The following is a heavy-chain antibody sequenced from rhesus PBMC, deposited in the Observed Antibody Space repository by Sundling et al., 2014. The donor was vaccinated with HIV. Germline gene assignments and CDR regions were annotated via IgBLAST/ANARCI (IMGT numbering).Heavy chain of an antibody. D-gene: IGHD5-42*01. CDR2: INGRSGST. V-gene: IGHV4-165*01. J-gene: IGHJ4*01. CDR1: GGSFSGYY. CDR3: ARERGSRVDF. Sequence: QVQLQESGPGLVKPSETLSLTCAVSGGSFSGYYWGWIRQPPGKGLEWIGYINGRSGSTDYNPSLKSRVTISTDTSKNQISLNLISVTAADTAVYYCARERGSRVDFWGQGVLVTVSS.